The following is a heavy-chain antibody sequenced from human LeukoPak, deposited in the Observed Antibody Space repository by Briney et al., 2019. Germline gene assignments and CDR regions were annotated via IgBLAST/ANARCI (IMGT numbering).Heavy chain of an antibody. CDR2: INPNSGVT. CDR3: ARDRDGYCTNGVCYYDY. D-gene: IGHD2-8*01. Sequence: GASVKVSCKASGYTFTGYYMDWMRQAPGQGLEWMGWINPNSGVTNYAQRFQGRVTMTRDTSISTAYMDLSRLRYDDTAVYYCARDRDGYCTNGVCYYDYWGQGTLVTVSS. CDR1: GYTFTGYY. V-gene: IGHV1-2*02. J-gene: IGHJ4*02.